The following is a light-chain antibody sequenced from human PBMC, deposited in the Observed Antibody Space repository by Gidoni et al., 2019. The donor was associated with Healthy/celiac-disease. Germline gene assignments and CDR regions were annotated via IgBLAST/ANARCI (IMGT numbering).Light chain of an antibody. V-gene: IGKV3-15*01. CDR2: GAS. J-gene: IGKJ1*01. CDR3: QQYNTWPRT. Sequence: EIVMTQSPATLSLSPGERATLSCRASQSVSSNLAWYQQTPGQAPRLLIYGASTRATGIPARFGGSGSGTVFPLTISILQSEDFAVYYCQQYNTWPRTFXQXTKVEIK. CDR1: QSVSSN.